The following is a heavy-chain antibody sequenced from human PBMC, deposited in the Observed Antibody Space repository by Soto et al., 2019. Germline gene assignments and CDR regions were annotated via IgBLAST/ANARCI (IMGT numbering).Heavy chain of an antibody. D-gene: IGHD5-12*01. CDR1: GGSISSGGYS. V-gene: IGHV4-30-2*01. CDR3: AAGGGLPRYY. J-gene: IGHJ4*02. Sequence: QLQLQESGSGLVKPSQTLSLTCAVSGGSISSGGYSWSWIRQPPGKGLEWIGYIYHSGSTYYNPSLKSRVTISVDRSKNQVSLELSSVTAADTVAYYCAAGGGLPRYYWRQGTVVTVFS. CDR2: IYHSGST.